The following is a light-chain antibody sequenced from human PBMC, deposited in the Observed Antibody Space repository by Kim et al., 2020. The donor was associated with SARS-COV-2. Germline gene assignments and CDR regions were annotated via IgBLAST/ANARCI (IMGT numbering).Light chain of an antibody. CDR2: VAS. CDR1: QSISSY. J-gene: IGKJ1*01. CDR3: QHIWT. Sequence: SSLSASVGDRVTITCRASQSISSYLNWYQQEPGKAPKLLIYVASSLQSGVPSRFSGSGYGTDFTLTISSLQPEDFATYYCQHIWTFGQGTKVDIK. V-gene: IGKV1-39*01.